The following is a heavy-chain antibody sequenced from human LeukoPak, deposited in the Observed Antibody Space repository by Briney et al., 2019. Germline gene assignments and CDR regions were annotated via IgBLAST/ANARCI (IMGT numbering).Heavy chain of an antibody. J-gene: IGHJ4*02. Sequence: ASVKVSCKASGYSFINFGLSWVRQGPGQGLQWMGWINTNTGNPTYARGFTGRFVFSLDTSVSTAYLLISSLKAEDTAMYYCARHQTGSWYLRSDFDYWGQGTLVTVSS. D-gene: IGHD6-13*01. CDR3: ARHQTGSWYLRSDFDY. V-gene: IGHV7-4-1*02. CDR1: GYSFINFG. CDR2: INTNTGNP.